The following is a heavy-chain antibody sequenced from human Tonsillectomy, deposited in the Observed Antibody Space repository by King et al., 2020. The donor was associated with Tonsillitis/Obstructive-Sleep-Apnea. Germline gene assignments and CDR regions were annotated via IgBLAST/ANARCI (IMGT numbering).Heavy chain of an antibody. CDR3: ARRSAGTFDI. CDR1: GYTFTTYW. Sequence: DVQLVESGAEVKKPGDSLKISCEGSGYTFTTYWIGRVRQMPGKGLEWMGILYPGDSDTTYSPSFQGQVTISADKSISTAYLQWSSLKASDTAIYYCARRSAGTFDIWGPGTMVTVSS. V-gene: IGHV5-51*01. D-gene: IGHD6-25*01. J-gene: IGHJ3*02. CDR2: LYPGDSDT.